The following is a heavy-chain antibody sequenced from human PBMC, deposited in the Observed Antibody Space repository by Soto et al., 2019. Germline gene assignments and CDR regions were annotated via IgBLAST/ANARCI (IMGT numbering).Heavy chain of an antibody. CDR2: ISYDGSNK. CDR3: ARKTWFGELLSWFDP. Sequence: SGFTFSSYAMHWVRQAPGKGLEWVAVISYDGSNKYYADSVKGRFTISRDNSKNTLYLQMNSLRAEDTAVYYCARKTWFGELLSWFDPWGQGTLVTVSS. J-gene: IGHJ5*02. D-gene: IGHD3-10*01. CDR1: GFTFSSYA. V-gene: IGHV3-30-3*01.